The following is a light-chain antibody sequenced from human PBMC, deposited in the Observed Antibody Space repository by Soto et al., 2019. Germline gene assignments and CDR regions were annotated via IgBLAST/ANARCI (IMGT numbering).Light chain of an antibody. CDR1: QSVTSNS. CDR3: HPYGSTTDD. CDR2: ATS. Sequence: FVFTQWPRPLSKNTGERASLACSPTQSVTSNSLAWYQQKPGQAPRLLIYATSSRATGIPDRFSGSGSGTDFTLTISRLYHKDIAVYFCHPYGSTTDDFVQGTRLEI. J-gene: IGKJ5*01. V-gene: IGKV3-20*01.